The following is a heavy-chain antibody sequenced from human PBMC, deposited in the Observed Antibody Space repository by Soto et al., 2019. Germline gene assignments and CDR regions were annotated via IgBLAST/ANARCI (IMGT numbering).Heavy chain of an antibody. D-gene: IGHD3-22*01. Sequence: QVKLVQSGAEVKKPGASVKVSCKASGYTFTGNAMHWVRQAPGQRLEWMGWINTGNGNTKYSQKFQGRVTITRDTSATTTYMELSSLRSEDTAVYYCAREGYDSSGYPLGYWGQGTLVTGSS. J-gene: IGHJ4*02. CDR1: GYTFTGNA. CDR3: AREGYDSSGYPLGY. CDR2: INTGNGNT. V-gene: IGHV1-3*04.